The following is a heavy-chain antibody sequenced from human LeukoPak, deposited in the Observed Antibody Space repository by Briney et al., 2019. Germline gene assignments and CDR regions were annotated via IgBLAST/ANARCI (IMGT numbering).Heavy chain of an antibody. D-gene: IGHD3-22*01. J-gene: IGHJ4*02. CDR3: VRPVGYYYDSSGLTNYFFDY. CDR2: ISSTGSTL. Sequence: GGSLRLSCAASGFTFSDYYMSWIRQAPGKGLEWISYISSTGSTLYYADSVKGRFTISRDNAKNSLSLQMNSLRAEDTAVYYCVRPVGYYYDSSGLTNYFFDYWGQGTLVTVSS. V-gene: IGHV3-11*04. CDR1: GFTFSDYY.